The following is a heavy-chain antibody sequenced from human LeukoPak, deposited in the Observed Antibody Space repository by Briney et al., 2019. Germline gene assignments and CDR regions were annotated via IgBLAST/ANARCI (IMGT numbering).Heavy chain of an antibody. CDR2: ISDGGGT. D-gene: IGHD6-6*01. CDR3: AKGGISGRPGLDY. V-gene: IGHV3-23*01. J-gene: IGHJ4*02. Sequence: GGSPRLSCAASGFTFRSFAMTWVRQAPGKGLEWVSSISDGGGTSYADSVKGRFTISRDSSKNTLYLQMTSLRADDTAVYYCAKGGISGRPGLDYWGQGTLVTVSS. CDR1: GFTFRSFA.